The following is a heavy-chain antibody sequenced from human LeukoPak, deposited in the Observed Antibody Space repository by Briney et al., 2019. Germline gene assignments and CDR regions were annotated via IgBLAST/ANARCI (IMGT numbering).Heavy chain of an antibody. V-gene: IGHV3-23*01. CDR3: AKLGSSVVYYDILTGDFDY. CDR1: GFTFSNYA. D-gene: IGHD3-9*01. CDR2: ISGSGGST. Sequence: GGSLRLSCAASGFTFSNYAMSWVRQAPGKGLEWVSAISGSGGSTYYADSVKGRFTISRDNSKNTLYLQMNSLRAEDTAVYYCAKLGSSVVYYDILTGDFDYWGQGTLVTVSS. J-gene: IGHJ4*02.